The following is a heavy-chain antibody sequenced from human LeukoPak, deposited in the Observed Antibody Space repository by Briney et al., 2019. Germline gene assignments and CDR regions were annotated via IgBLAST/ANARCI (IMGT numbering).Heavy chain of an antibody. CDR3: ARRIAAAGNNWFDP. CDR2: IYTSGST. D-gene: IGHD6-13*01. CDR1: GGSISSGSYY. J-gene: IGHJ5*02. V-gene: IGHV4-61*02. Sequence: SQTLSLTCTVSGGSISSGSYYWSWIRQPAGKGLEWIGRIYTSGSTNYNPSLKSRVTISVDTSKNQFSLKLSSVTAADTAVYYCARRIAAAGNNWFDPWGQGTLVTVSS.